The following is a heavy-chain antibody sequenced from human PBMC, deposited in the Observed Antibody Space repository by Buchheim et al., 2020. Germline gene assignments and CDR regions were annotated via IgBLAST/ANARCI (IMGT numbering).Heavy chain of an antibody. CDR3: ARAMTTVTTRSLDY. J-gene: IGHJ4*02. CDR1: GFTFSSYG. D-gene: IGHD4-11*01. V-gene: IGHV3-33*01. Sequence: QVQLVESGGGVVQPGRSLRLSCAASGFTFSSYGMHWVRQAPGKGLEWVAVIWYDGSNKYYADSVKGRFTISKDNSKNKRYLQMNSLRAEDTAVYYCARAMTTVTTRSLDYWGQGTL. CDR2: IWYDGSNK.